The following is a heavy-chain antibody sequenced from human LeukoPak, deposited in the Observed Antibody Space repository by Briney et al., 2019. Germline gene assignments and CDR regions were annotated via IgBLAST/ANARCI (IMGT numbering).Heavy chain of an antibody. Sequence: PGGSLRLSCIASGFTFGSYWMTWVRQAPGKGLECVANIKHDGSEKYYVDSVKGRFTISRDNAKNSLYLQMNSLRVEDTARYYCARGRAYSYGGRTYWGQGSLVTVSS. J-gene: IGHJ4*02. CDR3: ARGRAYSYGGRTY. CDR1: GFTFGSYW. CDR2: IKHDGSEK. V-gene: IGHV3-7*01. D-gene: IGHD5-12*01.